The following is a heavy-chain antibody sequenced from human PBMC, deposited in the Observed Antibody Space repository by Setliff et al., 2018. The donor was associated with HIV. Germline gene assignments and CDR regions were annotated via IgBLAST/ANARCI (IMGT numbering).Heavy chain of an antibody. CDR1: GFTFGDYA. CDR3: TRRLALLRYFGGDYYYYMDV. CDR2: IGSKAYGGTT. D-gene: IGHD3-9*01. V-gene: IGHV3-49*04. Sequence: GESLRLSCTASGFTFGDYAMSWVRQAPGKGLEWVGFIGSKAYGGTTEYAASVKGRFTVSRDDSKSIAYLQMNSLKTEDTAVYYCTRRLALLRYFGGDYYYYMDVWGKGTTVTVSS. J-gene: IGHJ6*03.